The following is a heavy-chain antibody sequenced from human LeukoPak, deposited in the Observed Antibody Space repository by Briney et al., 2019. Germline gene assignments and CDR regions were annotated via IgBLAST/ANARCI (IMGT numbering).Heavy chain of an antibody. Sequence: GGSLRLSCAASGFTFSSYSMNWVRQAPGKGLEWVSSISSSSSYIYYADSVKGRFTISRDNAKNSLYLQMNSLRAEDTAVYYCARWVTTVVTPIRVGNYFDCWGQGTLVTVSS. CDR1: GFTFSSYS. V-gene: IGHV3-21*01. J-gene: IGHJ4*02. CDR3: ARWVTTVVTPIRVGNYFDC. D-gene: IGHD4-23*01. CDR2: ISSSSSYI.